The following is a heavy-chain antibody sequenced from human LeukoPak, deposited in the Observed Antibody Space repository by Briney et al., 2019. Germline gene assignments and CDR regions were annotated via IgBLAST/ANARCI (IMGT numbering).Heavy chain of an antibody. J-gene: IGHJ5*02. D-gene: IGHD2-2*01. CDR1: GFTFSSYS. Sequence: GGSLRLSCAASGFTFSSYSMNWVRQAPGKGLEWVSYISSSSSTIYYADSVKGRFTISRDNAKNSLYLQMNSLRAEDTAVYYCERDRYCSSTSCQTPNWFDPWGQGTLVTVSS. CDR2: ISSSSSTI. V-gene: IGHV3-48*04. CDR3: ERDRYCSSTSCQTPNWFDP.